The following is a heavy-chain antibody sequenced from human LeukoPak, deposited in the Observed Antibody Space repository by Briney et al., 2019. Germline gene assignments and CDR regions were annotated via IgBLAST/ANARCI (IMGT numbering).Heavy chain of an antibody. Sequence: PGGALRLSCAASGFTFDDYGMRWGRQAPGKGLEWVSGINWIGGSTGYADSVKGRFTISRDNTKNALYLQMNSLRAEDTAFYYCARAHRATVTTSYYYYYMDVWGKGTTVTVSS. J-gene: IGHJ6*03. V-gene: IGHV3-20*04. CDR3: ARAHRATVTTSYYYYYMDV. CDR1: GFTFDDYG. D-gene: IGHD4-17*01. CDR2: INWIGGST.